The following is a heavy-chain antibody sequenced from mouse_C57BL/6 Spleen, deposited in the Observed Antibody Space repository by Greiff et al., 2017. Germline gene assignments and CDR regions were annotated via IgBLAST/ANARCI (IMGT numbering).Heavy chain of an antibody. CDR3: ARWGLPYYYARDD. CDR2: IYPSDSET. CDR1: GYTFTSYW. Sequence: QVQLQQPGAELVRPGSSVKLSCKASGYTFTSYWMDWVKQRPGQGLEWIGNIYPSDSETHYNQKFKDKATLTVDKSSSTAYMQLSSLTSEDSAVYYCARWGLPYYYARDDWGQGTSVTVSS. J-gene: IGHJ4*01. D-gene: IGHD2-2*01. V-gene: IGHV1-61*01.